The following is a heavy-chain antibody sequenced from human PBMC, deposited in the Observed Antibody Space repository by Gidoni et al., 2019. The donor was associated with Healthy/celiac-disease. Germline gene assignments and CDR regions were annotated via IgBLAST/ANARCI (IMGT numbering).Heavy chain of an antibody. CDR1: GGSISSYY. V-gene: IGHV4-4*07. J-gene: IGHJ4*02. Sequence: QVQLQESGPGLVKPSETLSLTCTVSGGSISSYYWRWIRQPAGKGLEWIGRIYTSGSTNYNPSLKSRVTMSVDTSKNQFSLKLSSVTAADTAVYYCAREFHYDFWSGYYGDTSFDYWGQGTLVTVSS. D-gene: IGHD3-3*01. CDR2: IYTSGST. CDR3: AREFHYDFWSGYYGDTSFDY.